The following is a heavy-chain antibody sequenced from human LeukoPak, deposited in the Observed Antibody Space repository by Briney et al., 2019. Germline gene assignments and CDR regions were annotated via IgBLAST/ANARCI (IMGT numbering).Heavy chain of an antibody. D-gene: IGHD2-2*01. CDR3: TRMTCSSTSCYQDAFDI. V-gene: IGHV3-49*04. J-gene: IGHJ3*02. Sequence: GGSLRLSCTASGFTIGDYAMSWVRQAPGKGLEWVGFIRSKAYGGTTEYSASVKGRFTISRDDSKSIAYLQMNSLKTEDTAVYYCTRMTCSSTSCYQDAFDIWGQGTMVTVSS. CDR1: GFTIGDYA. CDR2: IRSKAYGGTT.